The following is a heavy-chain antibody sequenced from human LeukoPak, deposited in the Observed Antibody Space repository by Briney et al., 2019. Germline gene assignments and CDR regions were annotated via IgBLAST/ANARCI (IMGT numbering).Heavy chain of an antibody. Sequence: SETLSLTCTVSEGSISGYYSSWIRQPPGKGLEWIGSIDQSGSTYYSPSLKSRLTISVDTSRNQFSLKLRFMTAADTAVYYCARGDFYNYGKPFDSWGQGIMVTVSS. V-gene: IGHV4-38-2*02. CDR2: IDQSGST. CDR1: EGSISGYY. D-gene: IGHD5-18*01. J-gene: IGHJ4*02. CDR3: ARGDFYNYGKPFDS.